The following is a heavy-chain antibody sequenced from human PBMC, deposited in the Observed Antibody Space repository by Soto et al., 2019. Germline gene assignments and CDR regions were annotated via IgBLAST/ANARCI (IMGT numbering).Heavy chain of an antibody. J-gene: IGHJ4*02. Sequence: EVQLVESGGGLVQPGGSLRLSCATSGFSFSSFWMSWVRQSPGKGLELVANIKQDASEKNSVDSVKGRFTISRDNAQNSLYLKMNSLRAEDTAVYYCARWAYCTSISCYGRWYWMDSWGQGPLVTVSS. CDR3: ARWAYCTSISCYGRWYWMDS. CDR1: GFSFSSFW. CDR2: IKQDASEK. V-gene: IGHV3-7*01. D-gene: IGHD2-2*01.